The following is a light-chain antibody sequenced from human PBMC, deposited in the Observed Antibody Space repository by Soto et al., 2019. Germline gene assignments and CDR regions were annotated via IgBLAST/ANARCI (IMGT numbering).Light chain of an antibody. V-gene: IGLV1-51*01. Sequence: QSVLTQPPSVSEAPGQKVTIYRSGSSSNIGNNYVSWYQQLPGTAPKLLIYDNNKRPSGIPDRFSGSKSGTSVTLGITGLQTGDEADYYCGTWDSSLSAWVFGGGTKLTVL. CDR3: GTWDSSLSAWV. J-gene: IGLJ3*02. CDR2: DNN. CDR1: SSNIGNNY.